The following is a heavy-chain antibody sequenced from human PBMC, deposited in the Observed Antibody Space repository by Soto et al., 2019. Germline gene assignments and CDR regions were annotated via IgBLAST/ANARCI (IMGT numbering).Heavy chain of an antibody. V-gene: IGHV4-30-2*01. CDR2: IYDSGCT. CDR3: ARGSVRGHFDN. Sequence: QLQLQESGSGLVKPSQTLSLTCTVSGGSVSSGGYSWSWIRQPPGQGLEWIGHIYDSGCTYYNPSLESRVTISVDRSRNQFSLKLISVTAADTAVYHCARGSVRGHFDNWGQGTLVTVSA. D-gene: IGHD4-4*01. J-gene: IGHJ4*02. CDR1: GGSVSSGGYS.